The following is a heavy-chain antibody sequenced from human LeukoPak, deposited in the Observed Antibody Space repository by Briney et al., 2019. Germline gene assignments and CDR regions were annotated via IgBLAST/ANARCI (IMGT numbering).Heavy chain of an antibody. J-gene: IGHJ4*02. CDR2: INHSGST. CDR3: ARGKTGTTDFDY. D-gene: IGHD1-1*01. Sequence: ASETLSLTCAVYGGSFSGYYWNWIRQPPGKGLEWIGEINHSGSTNYNPSLKSRVTISVDTSKNQFSLKLSSVTAADTAVYYCARGKTGTTDFDYWGQGTLVTVSS. V-gene: IGHV4-34*01. CDR1: GGSFSGYY.